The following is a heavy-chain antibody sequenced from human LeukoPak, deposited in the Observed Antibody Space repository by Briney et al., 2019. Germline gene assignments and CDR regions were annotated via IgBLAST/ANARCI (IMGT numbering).Heavy chain of an antibody. CDR2: IYPDESNI. J-gene: IGHJ4*02. V-gene: IGHV5-51*01. CDR1: GYSFPTYW. Sequence: GESLKISCKGSGYSFPTYWIAWVRQMPGKGLEWMGIIYPDESNIRYSPSFQGQVTISADKSISTAYLQWRSLRASDTAMDYCASPLSRGSTASSEYGSQGTLATVSA. CDR3: ASPLSRGSTASSEY. D-gene: IGHD5/OR15-5a*01.